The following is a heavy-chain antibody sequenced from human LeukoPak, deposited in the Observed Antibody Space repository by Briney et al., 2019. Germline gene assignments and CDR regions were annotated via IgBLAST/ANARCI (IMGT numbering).Heavy chain of an antibody. Sequence: GASVKVSCKASGYTFTGYYMHWVRQAPGQGLEWMGWINPNSGGTNYAQKFQGRVTMTRDTSISTAYMGLSRLRSDDTAVYYCAREDMVRGVIGYYYYYMDVWGKGTTVTISS. D-gene: IGHD3-10*01. CDR3: AREDMVRGVIGYYYYYMDV. CDR2: INPNSGGT. J-gene: IGHJ6*03. CDR1: GYTFTGYY. V-gene: IGHV1-2*02.